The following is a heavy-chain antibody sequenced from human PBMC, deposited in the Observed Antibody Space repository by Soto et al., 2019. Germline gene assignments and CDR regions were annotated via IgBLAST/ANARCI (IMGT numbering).Heavy chain of an antibody. D-gene: IGHD5-12*01. CDR2: ISSSSSTI. V-gene: IGHV3-48*01. J-gene: IGHJ3*02. CDR3: ARGASGYDDAFDI. CDR1: GFTFSSYS. Sequence: GGSLRLSCAASGFTFSSYSMNWVRQAPGKGLEWVSYISSSSSTIYYADSVEGRFTISRDNANNSLYLQMNSLRAEDTAVYYCARGASGYDDAFDIWGQGTMVTVSS.